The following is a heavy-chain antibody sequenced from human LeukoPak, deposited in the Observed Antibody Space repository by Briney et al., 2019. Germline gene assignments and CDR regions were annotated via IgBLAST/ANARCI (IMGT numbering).Heavy chain of an antibody. CDR1: GGTFTSYA. Sequence: SVKVSCKASGGTFTSYAISWVRQAPGQGHEWMGRIIPIFGTANYAQKFQGRVTITTDESTSTAYMELSSLRSEDTAVYYCALAVAGSTFDIWGQGTMVTVSS. J-gene: IGHJ3*02. D-gene: IGHD6-19*01. CDR3: ALAVAGSTFDI. CDR2: IIPIFGTA. V-gene: IGHV1-69*05.